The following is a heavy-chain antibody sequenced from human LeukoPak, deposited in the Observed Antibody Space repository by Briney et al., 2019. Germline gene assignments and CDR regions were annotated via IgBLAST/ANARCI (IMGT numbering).Heavy chain of an antibody. CDR1: GYTFTSYG. Sequence: GASVKVSCKASGYTFTSYGISWVRQAPGQGLEWMGWISAYNGNTNYAQKLQGRVTMTTDTSTSTAYMELRSLRSDDTAVYYCARDFPDWNYGGNWFDPWGQGTLVTVSS. D-gene: IGHD1-7*01. CDR2: ISAYNGNT. V-gene: IGHV1-18*01. J-gene: IGHJ5*02. CDR3: ARDFPDWNYGGNWFDP.